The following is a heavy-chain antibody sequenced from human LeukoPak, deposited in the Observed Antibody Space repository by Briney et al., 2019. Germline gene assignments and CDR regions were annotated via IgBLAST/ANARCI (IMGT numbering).Heavy chain of an antibody. J-gene: IGHJ4*02. V-gene: IGHV3-30*01. Sequence: AGGSLRLSCAASGFTFSSYAMHWVRQAPGKGLEWVAVISHDGSNKYYADSVKGRFTISRDNSKNTLYLQMNSLRAEDTAVYYCARGGVTMVREYYFDYWGQGTLVTVSS. D-gene: IGHD3-10*01. CDR3: ARGGVTMVREYYFDY. CDR2: ISHDGSNK. CDR1: GFTFSSYA.